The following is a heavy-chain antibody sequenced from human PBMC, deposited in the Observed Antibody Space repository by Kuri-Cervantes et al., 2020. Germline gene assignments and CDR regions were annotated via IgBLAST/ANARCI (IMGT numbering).Heavy chain of an antibody. CDR2: TYYRSKWYN. CDR3: ARGRRFLEWLLYDY. CDR1: GDSVSSNRAA. D-gene: IGHD3-3*01. J-gene: IGHJ4*02. V-gene: IGHV6-1*01. Sequence: SETLSLTCAISGDSVSSNRAAWNWIRQSPSRGLEWLGRTYYRSKWYNDYAVSVKSRITINPDTSKNQFSLQLNSVTPEDTAVYYCARGRRFLEWLLYDYWGQGTLVTVSS.